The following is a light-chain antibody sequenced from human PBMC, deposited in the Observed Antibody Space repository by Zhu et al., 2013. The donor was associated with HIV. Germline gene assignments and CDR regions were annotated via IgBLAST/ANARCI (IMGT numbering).Light chain of an antibody. CDR3: QQRSNWLFT. CDR2: RTS. V-gene: IGKV3D-20*02. CDR1: ESVNTNY. Sequence: EIVLTQSPGTLSLSPGERATLSCRASESVNTNYLAWYQQKPGQSPRLLIYRTSTRATGTPERFSGSGSGTDFTLTISSLEPEDFAVYYCQQRSNWLFTFGPGTKVDIK. J-gene: IGKJ3*01.